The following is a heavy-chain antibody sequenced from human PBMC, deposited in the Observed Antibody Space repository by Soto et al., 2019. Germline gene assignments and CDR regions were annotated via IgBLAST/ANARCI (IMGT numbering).Heavy chain of an antibody. CDR2: ISYDGSNK. CDR3: ARDLIKWLVHYYYYGMDV. D-gene: IGHD6-19*01. V-gene: IGHV3-30-3*01. J-gene: IGHJ6*02. CDR1: GFTFSSYA. Sequence: GGSLRLSCAASGFTFSSYAMHWVRQAPGKGLEWVAVISYDGSNKYYADSVKGRFTISRDNSKNTLYLQMNSLRAEDTAVYYCARDLIKWLVHYYYYGMDVWGQGTTVTVSS.